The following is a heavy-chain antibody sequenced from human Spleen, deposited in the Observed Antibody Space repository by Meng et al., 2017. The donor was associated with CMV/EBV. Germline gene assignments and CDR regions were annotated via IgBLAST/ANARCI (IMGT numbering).Heavy chain of an antibody. Sequence: SGPTLVKPTQTLTLTCTFSGFSLSTSGMGVGWIRQPPGKALEWLALIYWNDDKRYSPSLKSRLTITKDTSKNQVVLTMTNMDPVDTATYYCAHRHCSSTSCYSGWFDPWGQGTLVTVSS. J-gene: IGHJ5*02. V-gene: IGHV2-5*01. CDR3: AHRHCSSTSCYSGWFDP. CDR2: IYWNDDK. CDR1: GFSLSTSGMG. D-gene: IGHD2-2*02.